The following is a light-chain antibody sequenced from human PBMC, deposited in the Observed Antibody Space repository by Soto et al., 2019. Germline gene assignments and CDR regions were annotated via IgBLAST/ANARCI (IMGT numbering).Light chain of an antibody. V-gene: IGLV1-44*01. J-gene: IGLJ2*01. Sequence: QSVLTQPPSASGTPGQRVTISCSGSSSNIGSNTVNWYQQLPGTAPKLLIYSNNQRPSGVPDRFSGSNSGTSASLAISGLQCEDEADYYCAAWDDSLNGVVFGGGTK. CDR2: SNN. CDR3: AAWDDSLNGVV. CDR1: SSNIGSNT.